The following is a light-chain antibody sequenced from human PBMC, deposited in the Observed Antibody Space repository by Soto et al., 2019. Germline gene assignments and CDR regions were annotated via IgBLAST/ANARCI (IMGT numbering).Light chain of an antibody. Sequence: QSALTQPASVSGSPGQSITISCTGSRSDIGGYNYVSWYQQHPGKAPKLMIYEVSHRPSGVSNRFSGSKSGNTASLTISGLQVEDEADYYCSSYTSPSSLGMVFGGGTKLTVL. J-gene: IGLJ2*01. V-gene: IGLV2-14*01. CDR2: EVS. CDR3: SSYTSPSSLGMV. CDR1: RSDIGGYNY.